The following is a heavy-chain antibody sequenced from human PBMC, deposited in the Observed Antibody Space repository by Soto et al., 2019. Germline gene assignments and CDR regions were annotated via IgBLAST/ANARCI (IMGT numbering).Heavy chain of an antibody. D-gene: IGHD6-13*01. J-gene: IGHJ6*03. CDR2: ISGSGGST. CDR3: AKRLGAAAGEYYYYYMDV. Sequence: GGSLRLSCAASGFTFSSYAMSWVRQAPGKGLEWVSAISGSGGSTYYADSVKGRFTISRDNSKNTLYLQMNSLRAEDTAVYYCAKRLGAAAGEYYYYYMDVWGKGTTVTVSS. V-gene: IGHV3-23*01. CDR1: GFTFSSYA.